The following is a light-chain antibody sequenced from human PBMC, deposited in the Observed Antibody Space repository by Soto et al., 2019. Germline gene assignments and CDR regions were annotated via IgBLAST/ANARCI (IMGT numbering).Light chain of an antibody. CDR3: QQSYSSPRIT. CDR1: QSTSSY. Sequence: DIQITPSPSSLYASVGDRVTITCRANQSTSSYLNWYQQKPGKAPKLLIYAASSLQSGVPSRFSVSGSVTDFNLTISSLLPEYFATYYCQQSYSSPRITVGHRTRLEIK. CDR2: AAS. J-gene: IGKJ5*01. V-gene: IGKV1-39*01.